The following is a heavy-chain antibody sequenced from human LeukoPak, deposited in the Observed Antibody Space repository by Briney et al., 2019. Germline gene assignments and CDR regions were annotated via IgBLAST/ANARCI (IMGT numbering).Heavy chain of an antibody. CDR3: AKDRGFRYGFDY. D-gene: IGHD4-17*01. CDR1: GFTFDDYG. Sequence: GGSLRLSCAASGFTFDDYGMSWVRQAPGKGMEWISGINWNGGSTGYADSVKGRFTISRDNAKNSLYLQMNSLRVEDTAVYYCAKDRGFRYGFDYWGQGTMVTVSS. CDR2: INWNGGST. V-gene: IGHV3-20*04. J-gene: IGHJ4*03.